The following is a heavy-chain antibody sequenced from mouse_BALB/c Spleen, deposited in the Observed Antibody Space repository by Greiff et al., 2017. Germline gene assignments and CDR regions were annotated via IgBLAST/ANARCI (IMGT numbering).Heavy chain of an antibody. D-gene: IGHD3-2*01. CDR2: IYPGNSDT. CDR1: GYTFTSYW. V-gene: IGHV1-5*01. Sequence: VQLQQSGTVLARPGASVKMSCKASGYTFTSYWMHWVKQRPGQGLEWIGAIYPGNSDTSYNQKFKGKAKLTAVTSTSTAYMELSSLTNDDSAVYYCTSGQLGLRGYYAMDYWGQGTSVTVSS. J-gene: IGHJ4*01. CDR3: TSGQLGLRGYYAMDY.